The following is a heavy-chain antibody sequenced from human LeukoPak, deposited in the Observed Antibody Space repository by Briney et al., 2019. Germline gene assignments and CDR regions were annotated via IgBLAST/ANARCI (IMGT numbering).Heavy chain of an antibody. J-gene: IGHJ3*02. CDR1: GYTFTYRY. CDR2: ITPFNGNT. D-gene: IGHD5-12*01. V-gene: IGHV1-45*02. CDR3: ARSPFSGDDDAFVI. Sequence: GASVKVSCKASGYTFTYRYLHWVRQAPGQALEWMGWITPFNGNTNYAQQFQDRVTITRDRSRNTVYMELNSLRFEDTAMYYCARSPFSGDDDAFVIWGQGTMVTVSS.